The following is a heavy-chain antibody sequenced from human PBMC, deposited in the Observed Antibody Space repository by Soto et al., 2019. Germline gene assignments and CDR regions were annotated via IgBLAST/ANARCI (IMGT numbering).Heavy chain of an antibody. J-gene: IGHJ2*01. D-gene: IGHD2-2*01. CDR3: ARKVLGSTSRPDWWYFEL. CDR2: ISGGGDRA. CDR1: GFTFINYA. V-gene: IGHV3-23*01. Sequence: EVQLLESGGGLVQPGGSLRLSCVGSGFTFINYAMNWVRQTPGKGLEWVSTISGGGDRAFDADTVKGRFTISRDNSKNTVKLQMKSLRADDTAVYYCARKVLGSTSRPDWWYFELWGRGTLVTVSS.